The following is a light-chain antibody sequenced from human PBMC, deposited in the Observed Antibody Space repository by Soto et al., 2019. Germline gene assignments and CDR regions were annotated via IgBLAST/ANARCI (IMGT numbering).Light chain of an antibody. J-gene: IGLJ1*01. CDR2: ANT. V-gene: IGLV1-40*01. Sequence: QSVLTQPPSVSGAPGQRVTISCTGSSSNIGADYDVHWYQQLPGTAPKLLIYANTNRPSGVPDRFSGSKSGTSASLAITGLQPEDEADYYCQSYDSSLSGTLFGTGTQLTVL. CDR3: QSYDSSLSGTL. CDR1: SSNIGADYD.